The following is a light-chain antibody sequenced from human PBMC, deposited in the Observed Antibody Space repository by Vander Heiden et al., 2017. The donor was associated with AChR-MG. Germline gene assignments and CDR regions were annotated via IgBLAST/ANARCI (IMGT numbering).Light chain of an antibody. J-gene: IGLJ2*01. CDR3: SSYTSATTPV. CDR2: GVT. Sequence: QSALTQPASVSGSPGQSITISCSGINSDVGAYTYVSWYQQHPGKAPRLIIFGVTNRHSGVSSRFSGSISGNTASLTISGLQAEDESDYYCSSYTSATTPVFGGGTKLTVL. V-gene: IGLV2-14*01. CDR1: NSDVGAYTY.